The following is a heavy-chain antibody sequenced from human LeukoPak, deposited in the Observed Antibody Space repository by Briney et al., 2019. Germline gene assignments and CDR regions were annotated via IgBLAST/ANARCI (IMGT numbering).Heavy chain of an antibody. Sequence: GGSLRLSCAASGSTFDDYAMHWVRQAPGKGLEWVSGISWNSGSIGYADSVKGRFTISRDNSKNTLYLQMNSLRAEDTAVFYCAKGRGLDPWGQGTLVTVSS. CDR2: ISWNSGSI. J-gene: IGHJ5*02. CDR3: AKGRGLDP. V-gene: IGHV3-9*01. CDR1: GSTFDDYA.